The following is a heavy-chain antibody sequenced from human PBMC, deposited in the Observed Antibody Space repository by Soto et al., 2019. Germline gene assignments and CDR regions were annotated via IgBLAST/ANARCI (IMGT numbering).Heavy chain of an antibody. CDR3: ARGDRGDYGDYFDY. V-gene: IGHV4-59*01. CDR1: GGSISSYY. Sequence: PSETLSLTCTVSGGSISSYYWSWIRQPPGKGLEWIGYIYYSGSTNYNPSLKSRVTISVDTSKNQFSLKLSSVTAADTAVYYCARGDRGDYGDYFDYWGQGTLVTVSS. D-gene: IGHD4-17*01. CDR2: IYYSGST. J-gene: IGHJ4*02.